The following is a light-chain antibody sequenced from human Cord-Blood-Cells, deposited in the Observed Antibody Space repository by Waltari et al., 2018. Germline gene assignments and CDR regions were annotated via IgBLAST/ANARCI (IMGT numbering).Light chain of an antibody. Sequence: QSALTQPAYVSGSPGQSITISCTGTSSDVGSYHLVYWYQQQPVKAPKLMIYEDSKRPAGVSNRFSGSNSGNTASLTISGLQTEDEADYYCCSYAGSSTWVFGGGTKLTVL. CDR1: SSDVGSYHL. V-gene: IGLV2-23*01. CDR2: EDS. CDR3: CSYAGSSTWV. J-gene: IGLJ3*02.